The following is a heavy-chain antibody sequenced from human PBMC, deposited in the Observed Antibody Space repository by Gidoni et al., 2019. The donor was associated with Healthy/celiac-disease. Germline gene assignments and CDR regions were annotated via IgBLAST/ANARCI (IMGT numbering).Heavy chain of an antibody. CDR1: GFTVSINY. CDR2: IYSGGST. J-gene: IGHJ4*02. CDR3: ARAGGARNYYDSSGYELYY. D-gene: IGHD3-22*01. V-gene: IGHV3-66*01. Sequence: EVQLVESGGGLVQPGGSLRLSCAASGFTVSINYRGWGRQAPGKGLEWVSVIYSGGSTYYADSVKGRFTISRDNSKNTLYLQMNSLRAEDTAVYYCARAGGARNYYDSSGYELYYWGQGTLVTVSS.